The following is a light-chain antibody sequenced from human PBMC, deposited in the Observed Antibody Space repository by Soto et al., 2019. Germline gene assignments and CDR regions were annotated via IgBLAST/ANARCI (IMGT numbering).Light chain of an antibody. CDR2: LEGSGSY. CDR1: SGHSSYI. CDR3: ETSDSNLWV. V-gene: IGLV4-60*02. J-gene: IGLJ3*02. Sequence: QLVLTQSSSASASLGSSVKLTCTLSSGHSSYIIAWHQQQPGKAPRYLMKLEGSGSYNKGSGVPDRFSGSSSGADRYLTISNLQFEDEADYYCETSDSNLWVFGGGTQLTVL.